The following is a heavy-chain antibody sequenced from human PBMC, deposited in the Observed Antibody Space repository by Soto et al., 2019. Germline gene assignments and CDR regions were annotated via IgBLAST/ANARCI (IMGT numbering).Heavy chain of an antibody. CDR1: GYSFSSYW. CDR3: ARHGPRVYYDNSDYYYYGMDV. Sequence: GESLKISCKGFGYSFSSYWISWVRQMPGKGLEWMGRIDPSDAYTNYSPSFQGHVTISTDKSISTAYLQWSSLKASDTAMYYCARHGPRVYYDNSDYYYYGMDVWGQGTTVTVSS. CDR2: IDPSDAYT. V-gene: IGHV5-10-1*01. D-gene: IGHD3-22*01. J-gene: IGHJ6*02.